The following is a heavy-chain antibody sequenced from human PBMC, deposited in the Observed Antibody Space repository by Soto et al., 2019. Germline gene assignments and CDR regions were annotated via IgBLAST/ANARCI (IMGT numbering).Heavy chain of an antibody. CDR1: GFIFENFG. CDR2: ISGSGFKK. V-gene: IGHV3-23*01. CDR3: AMNQGVELVPLATVDWFDP. J-gene: IGHJ5*02. Sequence: EVVLLESGGGLEQPGGSLRLSCAASGFIFENFGMSWVRQAPGKGLEWISSISGSGFKKYYADSVKGRFTISRDNYKSTVYLECNNLSAEDTAVYHCAMNQGVELVPLATVDWFDPWGQGAVVTVSS. D-gene: IGHD1-26*01.